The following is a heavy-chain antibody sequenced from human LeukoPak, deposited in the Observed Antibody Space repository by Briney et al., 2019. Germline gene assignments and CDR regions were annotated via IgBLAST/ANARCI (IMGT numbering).Heavy chain of an antibody. CDR1: GYTFTSYY. V-gene: IGHV1-46*01. D-gene: IGHD3-22*01. CDR3: ARGPGPADDGGGYCFDY. J-gene: IGHJ4*02. CDR2: INPSGGIT. Sequence: ASVMVSCKASGYTFTSYYLYWVRQAPGQGLEWMVVINPSGGITTTAQKFQGRVTMTRETSTSTVYMELRSLRSEDTAVYYCARGPGPADDGGGYCFDYWGQGTLVTVSS.